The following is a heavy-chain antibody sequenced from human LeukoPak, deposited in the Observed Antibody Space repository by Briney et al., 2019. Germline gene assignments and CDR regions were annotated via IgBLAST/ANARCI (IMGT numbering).Heavy chain of an antibody. Sequence: GGSLRLSCTTSGFTFGDYAVSWFRQPPGKGLEWVGFINNRASGGAIGYVASVKGRFIISRDDSKSIAYLQMNSLKTEDTAMYYCAHSFGFYWGQGTLVTVSS. CDR1: GFTFGDYA. CDR2: INNRASGGAI. V-gene: IGHV3-49*03. CDR3: AHSFGFY. D-gene: IGHD5-18*01. J-gene: IGHJ4*02.